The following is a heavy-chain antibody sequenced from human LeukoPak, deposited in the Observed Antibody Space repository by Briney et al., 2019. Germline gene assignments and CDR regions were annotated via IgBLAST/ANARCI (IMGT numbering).Heavy chain of an antibody. Sequence: SETLSLTCAVYGGSFSGYYWSWIRQPPGKGLEWIGEINHSGSTNYNSSLKSRVTISVDTSKNQFSLKLSSVTAADTAVYYCARGGHSVQDYWGQGTLVTVSS. CDR2: INHSGST. V-gene: IGHV4-34*01. D-gene: IGHD5/OR15-5a*01. CDR3: ARGGHSVQDY. CDR1: GGSFSGYY. J-gene: IGHJ4*02.